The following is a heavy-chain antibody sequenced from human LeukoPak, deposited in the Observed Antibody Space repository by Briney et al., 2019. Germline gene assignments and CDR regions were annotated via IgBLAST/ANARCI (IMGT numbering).Heavy chain of an antibody. CDR3: SMVRGYYYMDV. Sequence: HPGGSPRLSCAASGFTFSSYEMNWVRQAPGKGLEWVSYISSSGSTIYYADSVKGRFIISRDNAKNSLYLQMNSLRAEDTAVYYCSMVRGYYYMDVWGKGTTVTVSS. D-gene: IGHD3-10*01. CDR2: ISSSGSTI. J-gene: IGHJ6*03. V-gene: IGHV3-48*03. CDR1: GFTFSSYE.